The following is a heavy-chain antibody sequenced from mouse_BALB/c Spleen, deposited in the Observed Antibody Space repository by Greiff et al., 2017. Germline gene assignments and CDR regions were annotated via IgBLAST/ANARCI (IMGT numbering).Heavy chain of an antibody. V-gene: IGHV14-3*02. J-gene: IGHJ3*01. CDR3: ARGTMITTGAY. CDR1: GFNIKDTY. D-gene: IGHD2-4*01. CDR2: IDPANGNT. Sequence: EVQLQESGAELVKPGASVKLSCTASGFNIKDTYMHWVKQRPEQGLEWIGRIDPANGNTKYDPKFQGKATITADTSSNTAYLQLSSLTSEDTAVYYCARGTMITTGAYWGQGTLVTVSA.